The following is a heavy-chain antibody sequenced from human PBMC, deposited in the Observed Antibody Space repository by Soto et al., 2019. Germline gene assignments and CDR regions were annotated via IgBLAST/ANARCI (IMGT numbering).Heavy chain of an antibody. Sequence: PGGSLRLSCAASGFAFIYAWMTWGRQAPGKGLEWVGRIKSKTSGETRDYAAPVKGRFTISRDDSTNTVYLQMNSLKTEDTAVYYCVIDISESGVGEPDYWGQGTLVTVSS. CDR1: GFAFIYAW. CDR3: VIDISESGVGEPDY. CDR2: IKSKTSGETR. V-gene: IGHV3-15*01. J-gene: IGHJ4*02. D-gene: IGHD3-3*01.